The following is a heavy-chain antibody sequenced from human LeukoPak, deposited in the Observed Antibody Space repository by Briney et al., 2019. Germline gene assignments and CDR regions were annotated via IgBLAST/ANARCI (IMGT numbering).Heavy chain of an antibody. Sequence: GSLRLSCAASGVTFSDNYVNWIRQAPGKGLEWISYISTYGSTINYADSVKGRFTISRDNAKNSVYLQMDSLRAEDTAVYYCARGLYYFDYWGQGTLVTVSS. CDR1: GVTFSDNY. CDR2: ISTYGSTI. CDR3: ARGLYYFDY. V-gene: IGHV3-11*01. J-gene: IGHJ4*02.